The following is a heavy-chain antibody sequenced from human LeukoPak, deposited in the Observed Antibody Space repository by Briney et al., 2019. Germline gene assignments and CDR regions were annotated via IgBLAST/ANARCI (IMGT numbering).Heavy chain of an antibody. D-gene: IGHD3-10*01. CDR1: GGSISSGDYY. V-gene: IGHV4-30-4*01. J-gene: IGHJ4*02. Sequence: SETLSLTCAVSGGSISSGDYYWSWIRQPPGKGLEWIGYIYYSGSTYYNPSLKSRVTISVDTSKNQFSLKLSSVTAADTAVYYCARAISGYYFDYWGQGTLVTVSS. CDR2: IYYSGST. CDR3: ARAISGYYFDY.